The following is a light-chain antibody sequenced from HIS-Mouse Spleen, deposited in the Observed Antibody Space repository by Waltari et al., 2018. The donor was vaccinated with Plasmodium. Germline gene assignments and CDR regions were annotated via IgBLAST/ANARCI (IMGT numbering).Light chain of an antibody. CDR3: YSTDSSGNHRV. CDR1: ALPKKY. Sequence: SYELTQPPSVSVSPGQTARITCPGDALPKKYAYWYQQKSGQAPVLVIYEDRQRPAGIPGGFSGSSSGTMATWTISGAQVEDEADYYCYSTDSSGNHRVFGGGTKLTVL. CDR2: EDR. V-gene: IGLV3-10*01. J-gene: IGLJ3*02.